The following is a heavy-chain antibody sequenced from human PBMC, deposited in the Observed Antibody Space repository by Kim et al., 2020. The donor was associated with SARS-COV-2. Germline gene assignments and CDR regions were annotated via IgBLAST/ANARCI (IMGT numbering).Heavy chain of an antibody. CDR2: ISYDGSNK. D-gene: IGHD6-19*01. CDR3: AREGASSGWYLGAFDI. V-gene: IGHV3-30*04. J-gene: IGHJ3*02. CDR1: GFTFSSYA. Sequence: GGSLRLSCAASGFTFSSYAMHWVRQAPGKGLEWVAVISYDGSNKYYADSVKGRFTISRDNSKNTLYLQMNSLRAEDTAVYYCAREGASSGWYLGAFDIWGQGTMVTVSS.